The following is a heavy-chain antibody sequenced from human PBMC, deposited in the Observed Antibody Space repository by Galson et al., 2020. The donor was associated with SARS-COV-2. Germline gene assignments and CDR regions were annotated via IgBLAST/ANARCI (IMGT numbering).Heavy chain of an antibody. J-gene: IGHJ4*02. D-gene: IGHD2-2*01. CDR3: AKTEPEFQPKY. Sequence: GGSLRLSCAASGFTFNNYAMNWVRQIPGKELEWVSSISGPGNIILYADSVKGRFTVSRDNVKNTLYLEMHYLRAEDTALYYCAKTEPEFQPKYWGPGTLVTVSS. V-gene: IGHV3-23*01. CDR2: ISGPGNII. CDR1: GFTFNNYA.